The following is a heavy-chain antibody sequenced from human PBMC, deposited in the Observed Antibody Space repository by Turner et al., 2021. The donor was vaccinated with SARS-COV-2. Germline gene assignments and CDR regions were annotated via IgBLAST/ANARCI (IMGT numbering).Heavy chain of an antibody. CDR2: ISYDGSDK. Sequence: QVQLVESGGGVVQPGRSLRLSCAASGFTFSSYGMHWVRQAPGKGLGWVAVISYDGSDKYYADSVKGRFTISRDNSKNTLYLQMNSLRAEDTAVYYCAKESGSYYYYYYGMDVWGQGTTVTVSS. CDR1: GFTFSSYG. J-gene: IGHJ6*02. D-gene: IGHD1-26*01. CDR3: AKESGSYYYYYYGMDV. V-gene: IGHV3-30*18.